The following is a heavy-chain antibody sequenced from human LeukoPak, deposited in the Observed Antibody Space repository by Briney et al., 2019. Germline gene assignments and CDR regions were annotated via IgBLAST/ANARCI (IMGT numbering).Heavy chain of an antibody. Sequence: GESLKISCEVSGYSFTSYWIGWVRQMPRKGLEWMGIIYPGDSETRYSPPFQGQVTISADKSSNTAYLQWNSLKASDTAMYYCASQIAARPGGFDYWGQGTLVTVSS. CDR2: IYPGDSET. V-gene: IGHV5-51*01. CDR1: GYSFTSYW. D-gene: IGHD6-6*01. CDR3: ASQIAARPGGFDY. J-gene: IGHJ4*02.